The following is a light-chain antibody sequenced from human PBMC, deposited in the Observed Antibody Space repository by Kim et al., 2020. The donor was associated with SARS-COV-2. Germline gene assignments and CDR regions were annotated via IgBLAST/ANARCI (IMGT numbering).Light chain of an antibody. CDR3: QAWDSSSGV. V-gene: IGLV3-1*01. CDR1: KLGDKY. CDR2: QDT. Sequence: VSQGQTASITCSGDKLGDKYASWYQQKPGQSPVLVIFQDTKRPSGIPERFSGSNSGNTATLTISGTQAMDEADYYCQAWDSSSGVFGGGTQLTVL. J-gene: IGLJ2*01.